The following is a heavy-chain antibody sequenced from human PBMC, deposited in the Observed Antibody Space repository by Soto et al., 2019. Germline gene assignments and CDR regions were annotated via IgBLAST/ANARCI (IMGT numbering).Heavy chain of an antibody. CDR3: ARENSIASLSYYYGMEV. V-gene: IGHV1-69*01. CDR2: IIPMFGTT. CDR1: GGTFTGNP. D-gene: IGHD6-6*01. J-gene: IGHJ6*02. Sequence: QVQLLQSGAEVKKPGSSVKVSCKASGGTFTGNPISWVRQAPGRGLEWMGGIIPMFGTTNYAQKFQGRVTITADESTTTAYMELNSLRSEDTAVYYCARENSIASLSYYYGMEVWGQGTTVTVSS.